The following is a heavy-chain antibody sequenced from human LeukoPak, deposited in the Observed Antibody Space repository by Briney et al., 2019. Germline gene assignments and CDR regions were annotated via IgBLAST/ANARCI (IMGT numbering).Heavy chain of an antibody. CDR3: ARGLRTDSFDY. D-gene: IGHD3-22*01. J-gene: IGHJ4*02. CDR2: VYISGAT. CDR1: GGSISSYY. Sequence: SETLSLTCTVFGGSISSYYWNWIRQPAGKGLEWIGRVYISGATNYNPSLKSRVTMSVDTSKNQCSLKLTSVTAADTAVYYCARGLRTDSFDYWGQGTLVTFSS. V-gene: IGHV4-4*07.